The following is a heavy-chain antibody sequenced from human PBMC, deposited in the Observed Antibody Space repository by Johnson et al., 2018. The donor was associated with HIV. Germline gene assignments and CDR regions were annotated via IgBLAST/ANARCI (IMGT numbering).Heavy chain of an antibody. D-gene: IGHD4-17*01. CDR1: GFPFDDDG. V-gene: IGHV3-20*04. CDR2: LHWNGRSP. J-gene: IGHJ3*02. Sequence: GQVVESGGGVVRPGGSLRLSCAASGFPFDDDGMSWVRQVPGKGLEWVAGLHWNGRSPGYAASVTGRFTISSDHAKNTLYLQMNSLRAEDTAVYYCARDRSPYYGDYKSAFDIWGQGTMVTVSS. CDR3: ARDRSPYYGDYKSAFDI.